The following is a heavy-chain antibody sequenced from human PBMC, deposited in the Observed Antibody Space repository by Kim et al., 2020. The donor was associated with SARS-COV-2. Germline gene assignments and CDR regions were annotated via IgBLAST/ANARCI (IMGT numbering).Heavy chain of an antibody. Sequence: ASVKVSCKASGYTFTSYGLSWVRQAPGQGLEWMGWISAYNGNTYYAQKLQGRVTMTTDTSTSTAYMELRSLRSDDTAVFYCTRDLYHYYDTRGDYFDYWGQGTLVTVSS. CDR3: TRDLYHYYDTRGDYFDY. CDR2: ISAYNGNT. CDR1: GYTFTSYG. V-gene: IGHV1-18*01. J-gene: IGHJ4*02. D-gene: IGHD3-22*01.